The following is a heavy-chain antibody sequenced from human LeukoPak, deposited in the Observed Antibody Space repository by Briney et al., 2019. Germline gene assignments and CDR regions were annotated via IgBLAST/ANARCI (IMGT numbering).Heavy chain of an antibody. V-gene: IGHV4-38-2*02. CDR3: ARERLEQWAGEVFDY. CDR2: IYHSGST. CDR1: GYSISSGYY. Sequence: SETLSLTCTVSGYSISSGYYWGWIRQPPGKGLEWIGSIYHSGSTYYNPSLKSRVTISVDTSKNQFSLKLSSVTAADTAVYYCARERLEQWAGEVFDYWGQGTLVTVSS. J-gene: IGHJ4*02. D-gene: IGHD6-19*01.